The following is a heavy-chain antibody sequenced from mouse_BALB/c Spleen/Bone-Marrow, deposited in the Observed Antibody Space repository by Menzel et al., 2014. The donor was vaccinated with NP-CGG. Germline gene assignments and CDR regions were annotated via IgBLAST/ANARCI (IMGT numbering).Heavy chain of an antibody. V-gene: IGHV1S81*02. J-gene: IGHJ3*01. CDR1: GYTFTNYY. Sequence: QVHVKQSGAELVKPGASVKLSCKTSGYTFTNYYIYWVKQRPGQGLEWIGEINPSNGGSNFTEKLKSKATLTVDKSSSTAYMQLSSLTSEDSAVYYCTRSDYYDYQAWFAYWGQGTLVTVSA. CDR3: TRSDYYDYQAWFAY. CDR2: INPSNGGS. D-gene: IGHD2-4*01.